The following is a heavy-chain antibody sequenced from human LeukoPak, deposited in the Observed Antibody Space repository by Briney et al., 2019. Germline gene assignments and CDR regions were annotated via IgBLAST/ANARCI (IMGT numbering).Heavy chain of an antibody. D-gene: IGHD6-19*01. CDR3: AKASRYSTGWPFDY. CDR1: GFTFSSYA. Sequence: GGSLRLSCAASGFTFSSYAMSWVRQAPGKGLEWVSATTGSGASTYYADSVKGRFTISRDNSKNTLYLQMNSLRAEDTAVYYCAKASRYSTGWPFDYWGQGTLVTVSS. CDR2: TTGSGAST. V-gene: IGHV3-23*01. J-gene: IGHJ4*02.